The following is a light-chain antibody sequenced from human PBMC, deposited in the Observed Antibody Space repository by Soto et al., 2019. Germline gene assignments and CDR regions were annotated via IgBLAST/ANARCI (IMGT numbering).Light chain of an antibody. V-gene: IGKV3-20*01. CDR3: QQYDTSPWT. CDR1: QSVTITY. Sequence: EIVLTQSPGTLSLSPGGRATLSCRASQSVTITYLAWYQQKPGQAPRLLIYGASSRATGIPDRFSGSGSGTDFTLTISRLEPEDFAVYYCQQYDTSPWTFGQGTKVDIK. CDR2: GAS. J-gene: IGKJ1*01.